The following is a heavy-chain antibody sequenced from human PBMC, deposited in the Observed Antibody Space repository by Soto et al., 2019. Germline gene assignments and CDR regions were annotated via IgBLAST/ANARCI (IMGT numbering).Heavy chain of an antibody. V-gene: IGHV4-59*01. CDR3: ARLTKTWGYYDFWSGYYTDWFDP. J-gene: IGHJ5*02. CDR2: IYYSGST. Sequence: SSETLSLTCTVSGGSISSYYWSWIRQPPGKGLEWIGYIYYSGSTNYNPSLKSRVTISVDTSKNQFSLKLSSVTAADTAVYYCARLTKTWGYYDFWSGYYTDWFDPWGQGTLVTVSP. D-gene: IGHD3-3*01. CDR1: GGSISSYY.